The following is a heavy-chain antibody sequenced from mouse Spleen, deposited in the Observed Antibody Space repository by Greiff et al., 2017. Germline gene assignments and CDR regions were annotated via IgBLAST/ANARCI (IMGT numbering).Heavy chain of an antibody. CDR3: ARGDYGRDYYAMDY. J-gene: IGHJ4*01. V-gene: IGHV5-17*01. CDR2: ISSGSSTI. CDR1: GFTFSDYG. Sequence: EVKLVESGGGLVKPGGSLKLSCAASGFTFSDYGMHWVRQAPEKGLEWVAYISSGSSTIYYADTVKGRFTISRDNAKNTLFLQMTSLRSEDTAMYYCARGDYGRDYYAMDYWGQGTSVTVSS. D-gene: IGHD1-1*01.